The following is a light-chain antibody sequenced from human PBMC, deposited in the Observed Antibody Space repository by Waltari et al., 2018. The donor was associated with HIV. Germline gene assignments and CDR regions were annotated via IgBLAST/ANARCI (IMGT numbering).Light chain of an antibody. CDR2: ENT. J-gene: IGLJ2*01. CDR1: RSNIGNNY. Sequence: QSVLTQPPSVSAAPGQQVTISCSGNRSNIGNNYVSWYQQSPGTAPKLLIFENTQRPSGIPDRFSGSKAGTSATLGISGLQTGDEADYYCGTWDTSLSALVFGGGTKLTVL. V-gene: IGLV1-51*02. CDR3: GTWDTSLSALV.